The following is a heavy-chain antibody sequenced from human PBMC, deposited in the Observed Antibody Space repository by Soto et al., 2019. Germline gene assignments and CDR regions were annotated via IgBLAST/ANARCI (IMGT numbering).Heavy chain of an antibody. Sequence: PXGSLRLSCAASGFTFDDYAMHWVRQAPGKGLEWVSGISWNSGSIGYADSVKGRFTISRDNAKNSLYLQMNSLRAEDTALYYCAKALANYYDSSGYPDWGQGTLVTVSS. D-gene: IGHD3-22*01. J-gene: IGHJ4*02. CDR3: AKALANYYDSSGYPD. CDR2: ISWNSGSI. V-gene: IGHV3-9*01. CDR1: GFTFDDYA.